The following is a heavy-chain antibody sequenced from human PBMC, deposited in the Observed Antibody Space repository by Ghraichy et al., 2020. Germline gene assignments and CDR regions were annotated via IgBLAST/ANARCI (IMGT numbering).Heavy chain of an antibody. J-gene: IGHJ4*02. CDR3: ARGYCDSTSCYNLFDY. Sequence: ASVKVSCKASGYIFSGSYMHWVRQAPGQGLEWVGCINPSSGGTKFSQKFQGRVTMTRDTSINTAYMDLSGLTSDDTAVYSCARGYCDSTSCYNLFDYLGQGSLVTGSA. V-gene: IGHV1-2*02. CDR1: GYIFSGSY. D-gene: IGHD2-2*02. CDR2: INPSSGGT.